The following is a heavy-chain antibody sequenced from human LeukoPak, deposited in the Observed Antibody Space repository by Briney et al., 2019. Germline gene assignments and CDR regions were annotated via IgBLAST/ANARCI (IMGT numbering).Heavy chain of an antibody. CDR1: GFTFGDYA. J-gene: IGHJ4*02. D-gene: IGHD2-15*01. CDR2: IRSKAYGGTT. CDR3: TRVSLVAASVFFDD. V-gene: IGHV3-49*04. Sequence: PGGSLRLSCTASGFTFGDYAMSWVRQAPGKGLEWVSFIRSKAYGGTTEYAASVKGRFTISRDDSKSIAYLQMNSLKTEDTAVYYCTRVSLVAASVFFDDWGQGTLVTVFS.